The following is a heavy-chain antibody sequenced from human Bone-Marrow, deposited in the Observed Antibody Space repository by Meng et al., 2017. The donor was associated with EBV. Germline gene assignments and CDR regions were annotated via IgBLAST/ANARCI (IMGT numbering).Heavy chain of an antibody. V-gene: IGHV3-74*01. CDR1: GFSFSSYW. J-gene: IGHJ4*02. Sequence: EVQLVESGVALVQPGGSLRLSFTASGFSFSSYWLHWVRQAPGKGPVWVSRLNEHGTITTYADSVKGRFTISRDNAKNTLYLQMNSLRVEDTAVYYCSRDLVGSDDYWGQGTLVTVSS. CDR3: SRDLVGSDDY. CDR2: LNEHGTIT.